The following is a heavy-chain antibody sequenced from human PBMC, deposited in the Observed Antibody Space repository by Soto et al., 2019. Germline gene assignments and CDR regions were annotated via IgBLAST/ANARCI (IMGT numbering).Heavy chain of an antibody. CDR3: ARGGDGDVNYYYYYGMDV. D-gene: IGHD4-17*01. J-gene: IGHJ6*02. CDR2: ISGSGGST. CDR1: GFTFSSYA. Sequence: GGSLRLSCAASGFTFSSYAMSWVRQAPGKGLEWVSAISGSGGSTYYADSVKGRFTISRDNSKNMLYLQMNSLRAEDTAVYYCARGGDGDVNYYYYYGMDVWGQGTTVTVSS. V-gene: IGHV3-23*01.